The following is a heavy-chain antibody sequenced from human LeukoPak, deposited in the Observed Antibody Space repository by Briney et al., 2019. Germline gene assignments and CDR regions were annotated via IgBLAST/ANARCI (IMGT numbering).Heavy chain of an antibody. CDR3: AREVRDRGGYYDSSGYYNFDY. J-gene: IGHJ4*02. V-gene: IGHV4-4*07. D-gene: IGHD3-22*01. CDR2: IYTSGST. Sequence: SETLSLTCTVSGGSISSYYWSWIRQPAGKGLEWIGRIYTSGSTNYNPSLKSRVTMSVDTSKNQFSLELSSVTAADTAVYYCAREVRDRGGYYDSSGYYNFDYWGQGTLVTVSS. CDR1: GGSISSYY.